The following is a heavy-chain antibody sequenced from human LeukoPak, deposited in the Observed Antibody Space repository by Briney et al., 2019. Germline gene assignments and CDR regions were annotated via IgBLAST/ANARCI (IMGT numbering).Heavy chain of an antibody. CDR2: IYDTGGA. CDR1: GDSITSHF. CDR3: ARVHDYGNSGDY. V-gene: IGHV4-59*11. Sequence: SETLSLTCPLSGDSITSHFWSWIRQPPGQGLAGIGYIYDTGGANYHPSLQRRVTLSRDTSRAQCSLNVPPLTAADTAIYFCARVHDYGNSGDYWGQGTLVTVSS. J-gene: IGHJ4*02. D-gene: IGHD2/OR15-2a*01.